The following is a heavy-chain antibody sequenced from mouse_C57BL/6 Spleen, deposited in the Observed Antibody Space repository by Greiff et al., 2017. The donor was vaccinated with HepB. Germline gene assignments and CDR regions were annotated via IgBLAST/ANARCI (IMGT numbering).Heavy chain of an antibody. CDR1: GFSFTDYN. D-gene: IGHD1-1*01. CDR2: INPNYGTT. J-gene: IGHJ3*01. CDR3: ASGLLPAWFAY. Sequence: VQLKESGPELVKPGASVKISCKASGFSFTDYNMNWVKQSNGKSLEWIGVINPNYGTTSYNQKFKGKATLTVDQSSSTAYMQLNSLTSEDSAVYYCASGLLPAWFAYWGQGTLVTVSA. V-gene: IGHV1-39*01.